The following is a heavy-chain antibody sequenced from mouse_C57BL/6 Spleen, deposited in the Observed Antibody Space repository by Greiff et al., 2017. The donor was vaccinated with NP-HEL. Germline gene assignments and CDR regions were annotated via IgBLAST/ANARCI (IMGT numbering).Heavy chain of an antibody. CDR2: IHPNSGST. J-gene: IGHJ3*01. D-gene: IGHD2-4*01. Sequence: QVQLQQPGAELVKPGASVKLSCKASGYTFTSYWMHWVKQRPGQGLEWIGMIHPNSGSTNYNEKFKSKATLTVYKSSSTAYMQLSSLTSEDSAVYYCARDDYDAWFAYWGQVTLVTVSA. CDR3: ARDDYDAWFAY. V-gene: IGHV1-64*01. CDR1: GYTFTSYW.